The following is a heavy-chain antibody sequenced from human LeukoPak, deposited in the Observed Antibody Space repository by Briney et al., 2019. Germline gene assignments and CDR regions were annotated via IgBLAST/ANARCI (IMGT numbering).Heavy chain of an antibody. J-gene: IGHJ4*02. D-gene: IGHD3-3*01. CDR2: ISSSGSTI. CDR3: AKGRPNYDFWSGYYTLDY. CDR1: GFTFSSYE. Sequence: GGSLRLSCAASGFTFSSYEMNWVRQAPGKGLEWVSYISSSGSTIYYADSVKGRFTISRDNSKNTLYLQMNSLRAEDTAVYYCAKGRPNYDFWSGYYTLDYWGQGTLVTVSS. V-gene: IGHV3-48*03.